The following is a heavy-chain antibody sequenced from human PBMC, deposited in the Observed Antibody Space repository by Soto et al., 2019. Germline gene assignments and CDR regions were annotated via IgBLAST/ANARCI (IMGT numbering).Heavy chain of an antibody. CDR1: GFTFSSYS. Sequence: GGSLRLSCAASGFTFSSYSMNWVRQAPGKGLEWVSYISSSSSTIYYADSVKGRFTISRDNAKNSLYLQMNSLRDEDTAVYYCAREITYYDFWSGSFDYWGQGTLVTVSS. CDR2: ISSSSSTI. V-gene: IGHV3-48*02. CDR3: AREITYYDFWSGSFDY. D-gene: IGHD3-3*01. J-gene: IGHJ4*02.